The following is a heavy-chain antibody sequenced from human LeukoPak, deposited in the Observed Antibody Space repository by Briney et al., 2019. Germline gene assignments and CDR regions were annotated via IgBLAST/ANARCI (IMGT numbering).Heavy chain of an antibody. Sequence: SVKVSCKASGGTFSSYAISWVRQAPGQGLEWMGRIIPIFGTANYAQKFQGRVTITTDESTSTAYMELSSLRSEDTAVYYCARDLPQGYSGSYPDHTFDIWGQGTMVTVSS. J-gene: IGHJ3*02. D-gene: IGHD1-26*01. CDR1: GGTFSSYA. CDR2: IIPIFGTA. V-gene: IGHV1-69*05. CDR3: ARDLPQGYSGSYPDHTFDI.